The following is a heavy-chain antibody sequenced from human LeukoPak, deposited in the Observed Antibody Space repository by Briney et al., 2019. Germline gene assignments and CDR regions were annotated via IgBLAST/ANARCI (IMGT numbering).Heavy chain of an antibody. D-gene: IGHD3-10*01. Sequence: GGSLRLSCAASGFTFSSYGMHWVRQAPGKGLEWVAFIRYDGSNKYYADSVKGRFTISRDNSKNTLYLQMNSLRAEDTAVYYCAKGPHYYGSGSFVDYWGQGTLVSV. CDR3: AKGPHYYGSGSFVDY. J-gene: IGHJ4*02. CDR1: GFTFSSYG. V-gene: IGHV3-30*02. CDR2: IRYDGSNK.